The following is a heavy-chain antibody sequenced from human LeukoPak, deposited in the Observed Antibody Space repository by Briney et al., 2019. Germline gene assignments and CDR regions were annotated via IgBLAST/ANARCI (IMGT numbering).Heavy chain of an antibody. CDR2: IRSKAYGGTT. J-gene: IGHJ4*02. V-gene: IGHV3-49*04. D-gene: IGHD4-17*01. CDR1: GFTFGDYA. Sequence: PGGSLRLSCTASGFTFGDYAMSWVRQAPEKGLEWVGFIRSKAYGGTTEYAASVKGRFTISRDDSESIAYLQMNSLKTEDTAVYYCTRDRDGDLYFDYWGQGTLVTVSS. CDR3: TRDRDGDLYFDY.